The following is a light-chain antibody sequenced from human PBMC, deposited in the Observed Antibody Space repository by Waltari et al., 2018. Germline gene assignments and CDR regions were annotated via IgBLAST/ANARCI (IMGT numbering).Light chain of an antibody. CDR1: QNVHSN. J-gene: IGKJ1*01. CDR3: QQYNDWPQT. Sequence: EIVLTQSPVTLSVSPGERATLSCKTSQNVHSNLAWYQQKPGPAPRLLVYAVSSTASDIPARFSAWGSGTEFTLTISSLQSEDFAVYYCQQYNDWPQTFGQGTRVEIK. CDR2: AVS. V-gene: IGKV3-15*01.